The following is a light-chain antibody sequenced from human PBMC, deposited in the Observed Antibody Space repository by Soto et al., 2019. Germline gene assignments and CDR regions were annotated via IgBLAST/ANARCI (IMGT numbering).Light chain of an antibody. J-gene: IGLJ1*01. CDR2: EGD. CDR1: SSDVGNYNL. CDR3: SSYTTSAPYV. Sequence: QSALTQPASVSGSPGQSITIFCTGTSSDVGNYNLVSWYQHHPGEAPQLIIYEGDKRPSGVSHRFSTSKSGNTASLTISGLQAEDEAYYYCSSYTTSAPYVFGSGTKLTVL. V-gene: IGLV2-14*02.